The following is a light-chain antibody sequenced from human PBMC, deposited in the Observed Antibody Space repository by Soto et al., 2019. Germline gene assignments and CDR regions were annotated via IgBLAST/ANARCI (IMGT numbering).Light chain of an antibody. CDR3: ASYAGSRNYV. CDR1: SDIGNYNL. V-gene: IGLV2-23*02. Sequence: QSALTQPASVSGSPGQSVTISCSGSDIGNYNLVSWYQHLPGRAPKLLIFEVTMRPSGISDRFSGSKSASTASLTISGLQAEDEGDYYCASYAGSRNYVLGSGTKVT. CDR2: EVT. J-gene: IGLJ1*01.